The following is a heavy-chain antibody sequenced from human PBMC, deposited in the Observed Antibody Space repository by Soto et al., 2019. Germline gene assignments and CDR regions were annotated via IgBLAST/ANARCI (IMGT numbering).Heavy chain of an antibody. D-gene: IGHD2-15*01. J-gene: IGHJ4*02. CDR3: EKDWSSGSSPY. CDR1: GFTLSGHY. V-gene: IGHV3-72*01. Sequence: PGGSLRLSCAGSGFTLSGHYIDWVRQAPGKGLEWVGRSRDKPQGYSTAYAASVKGRFTTSRDESKNSAYLQMNSLKTEDTDGYYCEKDWSSGSSPYWGQGTLVTVSS. CDR2: SRDKPQGYST.